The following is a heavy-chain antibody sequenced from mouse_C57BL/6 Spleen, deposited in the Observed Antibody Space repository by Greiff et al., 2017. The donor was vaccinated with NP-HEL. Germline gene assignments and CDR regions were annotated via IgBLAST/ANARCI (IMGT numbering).Heavy chain of an antibody. Sequence: QVQLQQSGPELVKPGASVKISCKASGYAFSSSWMNWVKQRPGKGLEWIGRIYPGDGDTNYNGKFKGKATLTADKSSSTAYMQLSSLTSEDSAVYFCARKWNWDEGYAMDYWGQGTSVTVSS. CDR3: ARKWNWDEGYAMDY. J-gene: IGHJ4*01. V-gene: IGHV1-82*01. CDR2: IYPGDGDT. D-gene: IGHD4-1*01. CDR1: GYAFSSSW.